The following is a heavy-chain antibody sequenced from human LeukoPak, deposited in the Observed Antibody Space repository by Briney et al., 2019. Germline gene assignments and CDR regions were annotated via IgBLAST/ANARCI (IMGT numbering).Heavy chain of an antibody. CDR2: ISYDGSNK. CDR1: GFTFSSYA. Sequence: PGGSLRLSCAASGFTFSSYAMHWVRQAPGKGLEWVAVISYDGSNKYYADSVKGRFTISRDNSKNTLYLQMNSLRAEDTAVYYCARDRGYDFWSGYWDYWGQGTLVTVSS. V-gene: IGHV3-30*04. D-gene: IGHD3-3*01. CDR3: ARDRGYDFWSGYWDY. J-gene: IGHJ4*02.